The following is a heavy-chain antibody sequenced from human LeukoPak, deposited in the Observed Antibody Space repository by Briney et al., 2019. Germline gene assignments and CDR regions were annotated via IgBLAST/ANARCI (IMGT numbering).Heavy chain of an antibody. V-gene: IGHV3-53*01. CDR2: IYSGGNT. J-gene: IGHJ5*02. Sequence: GGSLRLSCAASGLTVSSNCMSWVRQAPGKGREWGSFIYSGGNTYYADSVKGRFTISRDNARNSLYLQMNSLRAEDTAVYYCARDGGHQLLIGNWFDPWGQGTLVTVSS. D-gene: IGHD2-2*01. CDR1: GLTVSSNC. CDR3: ARDGGHQLLIGNWFDP.